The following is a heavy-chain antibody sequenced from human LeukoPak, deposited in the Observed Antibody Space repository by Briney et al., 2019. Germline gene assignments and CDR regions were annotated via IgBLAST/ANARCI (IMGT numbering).Heavy chain of an antibody. J-gene: IGHJ4*02. V-gene: IGHV3-43*01. Sequence: GGSLRLSCAASGFTFEDYTMHWVRQAPGKTLEWVSLFSWDGTTYYTDSMKGRFTISRDNSKNSLYLQMDTLRSEDTAYYYCVKDLSYESSGSVFDYWGQGTLVTVSS. CDR2: FSWDGTT. CDR3: VKDLSYESSGSVFDY. D-gene: IGHD3-22*01. CDR1: GFTFEDYT.